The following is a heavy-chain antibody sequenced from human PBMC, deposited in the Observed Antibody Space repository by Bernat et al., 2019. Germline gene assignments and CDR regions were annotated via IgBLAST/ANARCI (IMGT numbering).Heavy chain of an antibody. CDR2: IWYDGSNK. Sequence: QVQLVESGGGVVQPGRSLRLSCAASGFTFSSYSMHWVRQAPGKGLEWVAVIWYDGSNKYYADSVKGRFTISRDNSKNTLYLQMNSLRAEDTAVYYCARFKGYCSSTSCYTDYYYYYGMDVWGQGTTVTVSS. V-gene: IGHV3-33*01. CDR3: ARFKGYCSSTSCYTDYYYYYGMDV. D-gene: IGHD2-2*02. J-gene: IGHJ6*02. CDR1: GFTFSSYS.